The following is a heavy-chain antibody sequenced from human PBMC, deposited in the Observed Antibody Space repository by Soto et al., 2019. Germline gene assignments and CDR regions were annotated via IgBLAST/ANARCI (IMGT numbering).Heavy chain of an antibody. CDR3: ARSGWYGGDYFDY. CDR1: GFTFSSYG. Sequence: GGSLRLSCAASGFTFSSYGMHWVRQAPGKGLEWVAVISYDGSNKYYADSVKGRFTISRDNSKNTLYLQMNSLRAEDTTVYYCARSGWYGGDYFDYWGQGTLVTVSS. V-gene: IGHV3-30*03. CDR2: ISYDGSNK. D-gene: IGHD6-19*01. J-gene: IGHJ4*02.